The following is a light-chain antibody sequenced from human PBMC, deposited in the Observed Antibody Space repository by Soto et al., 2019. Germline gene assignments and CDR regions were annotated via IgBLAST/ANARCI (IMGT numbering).Light chain of an antibody. V-gene: IGKV3-20*01. Sequence: EIVMTQSPGTLSFSPGERATLSCRASQSVSSRLAWYQQKPGQAPRLLISGASSRATGIPDRFSGSGSGTDFTLTISRLEPEDFAVYYCQQYGSSPPWTFGQGTKVDIK. J-gene: IGKJ1*01. CDR2: GAS. CDR1: QSVSSR. CDR3: QQYGSSPPWT.